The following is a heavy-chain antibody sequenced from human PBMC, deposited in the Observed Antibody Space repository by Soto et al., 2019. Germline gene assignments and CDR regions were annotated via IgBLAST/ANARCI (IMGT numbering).Heavy chain of an antibody. D-gene: IGHD2-15*01. V-gene: IGHV3-23*01. CDR2: ISGSGGST. J-gene: IGHJ3*02. Sequence: GSLRLSCAASGFTFSSYAMSWVRQAPGKGLEWVSAISGSGGSTYYADSVKGRFTISRDNSKNTLYLQMNSLRAEDTAVYYCAKSGCSGGSCHPHDAFDIWGQGTMVTVS. CDR3: AKSGCSGGSCHPHDAFDI. CDR1: GFTFSSYA.